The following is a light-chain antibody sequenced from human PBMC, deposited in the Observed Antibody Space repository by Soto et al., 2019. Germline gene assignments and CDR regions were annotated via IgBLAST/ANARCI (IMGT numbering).Light chain of an antibody. J-gene: IGKJ2*01. CDR3: QQYDRSPMYT. CDR1: QSISSNY. CDR2: GAS. V-gene: IGKV3-20*01. Sequence: EIVLTQSPATLSSSPGERATLTCRASQSISSNYVTWYQQKPGRAPRLLISGASSSDTGIPDRFSGSGSWTDFYPIISRLEREDFVVYYCQQYDRSPMYTFGHGTKLEIK.